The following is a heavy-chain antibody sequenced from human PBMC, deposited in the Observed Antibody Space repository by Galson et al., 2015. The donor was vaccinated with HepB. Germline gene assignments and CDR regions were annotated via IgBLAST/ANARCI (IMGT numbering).Heavy chain of an antibody. CDR2: ISAYNGNT. Sequence: SVKVSCKASGYTFTSYGISWVRQAPGQGLEWMGWISAYNGNTNYAQKLQGRVTMTTDTSTSTAYMELRSLRSDDTAVYYCARDLGGSGSYCCGAFDIWGQGTMVTVSS. V-gene: IGHV1-18*01. CDR3: ARDLGGSGSYCCGAFDI. D-gene: IGHD3-10*01. CDR1: GYTFTSYG. J-gene: IGHJ3*02.